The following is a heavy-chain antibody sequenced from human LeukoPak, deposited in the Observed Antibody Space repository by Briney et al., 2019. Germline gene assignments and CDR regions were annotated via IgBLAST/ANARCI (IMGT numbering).Heavy chain of an antibody. D-gene: IGHD2-15*01. CDR1: GFTFSRYN. CDR3: TRVDYYCSGGSCHATAFDY. V-gene: IGHV3-21*01. J-gene: IGHJ4*02. CDR2: ISTSSSYI. Sequence: IPGGSLRLSCKASGFTFSRYNMNWVRQAPGKGLEWVSSISTSSSYIYYADSVKGRLTISRDNAKNSLYLQMNSLRAEDTAVYYCTRVDYYCSGGSCHATAFDYWGQGTLVTVPS.